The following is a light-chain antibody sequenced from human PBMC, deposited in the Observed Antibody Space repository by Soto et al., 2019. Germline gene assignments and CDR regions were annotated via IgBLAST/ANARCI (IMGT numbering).Light chain of an antibody. CDR2: AAS. Sequence: DIQMTQSPSSLSASVGARVTITCRASQGISNYLAWYQQKPGKVPKLLIYAASSLQTGVPSRLGGSGSGTAFTLTISSLQPEDVATYYCQKYNSVPFAFGPGTKVEI. V-gene: IGKV1-27*01. CDR3: QKYNSVPFA. J-gene: IGKJ3*01. CDR1: QGISNY.